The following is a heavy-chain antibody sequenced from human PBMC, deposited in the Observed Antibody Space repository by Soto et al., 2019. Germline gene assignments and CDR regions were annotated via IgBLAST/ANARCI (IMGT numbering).Heavy chain of an antibody. CDR1: GYSFTSYW. V-gene: IGHV5-51*01. J-gene: IGHJ6*02. CDR3: ARYSSSWDNDYYYYYGMDV. D-gene: IGHD6-13*01. Sequence: PGESLKISCKGSGYSFTSYWIGWVRQMPGKGLEWMGIIYPGDSDTRYSPSFQGQVTISADKSISTAYLQWSSLKASDTAMYYCARYSSSWDNDYYYYYGMDVWGQGTTVTVSS. CDR2: IYPGDSDT.